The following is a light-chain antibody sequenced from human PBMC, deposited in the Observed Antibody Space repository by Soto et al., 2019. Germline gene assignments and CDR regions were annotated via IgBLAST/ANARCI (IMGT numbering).Light chain of an antibody. CDR1: SSDVGGYNY. CDR2: DVS. Sequence: QSVLTQPASVSGSPGQSITISCTGTSSDVGGYNYVSWYQQHPGKAPKLMIYDVSNRPSGVSNRFSGSKSGNTASLTISGLEAEDEADYYWSSDTSMSTPVFGGGTKLTVL. V-gene: IGLV2-14*01. J-gene: IGLJ2*01. CDR3: SSDTSMSTPV.